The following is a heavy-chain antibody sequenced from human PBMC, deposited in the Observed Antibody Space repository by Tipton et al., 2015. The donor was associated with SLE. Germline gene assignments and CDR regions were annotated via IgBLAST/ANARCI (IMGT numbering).Heavy chain of an antibody. Sequence: SLRLSCAASGFTSDDLTVNWVRQAPGKGLEWVGFIRSKSYGGTAEYAASVKGRFTISRDASKTIAYLQMNSLKTEDTAVYYCARGRSTYCPGCWFDPWGQGTLVTVSS. CDR2: IRSKSYGGTA. CDR3: ARGRSTYCPGCWFDP. CDR1: GFTSDDLT. D-gene: IGHD2-2*01. V-gene: IGHV3-49*04. J-gene: IGHJ5*02.